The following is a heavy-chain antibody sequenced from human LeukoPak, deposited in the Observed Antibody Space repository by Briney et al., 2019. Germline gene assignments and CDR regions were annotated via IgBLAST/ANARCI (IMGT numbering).Heavy chain of an antibody. CDR2: IYSGGST. CDR1: GFTVSSNY. CDR3: ARDDWGSGYFDY. V-gene: IGHV3-66*02. J-gene: IGHJ4*02. Sequence: GGSLRLSCAASGFTVSSNYMSWVRQPPGKGLEWVSVIYSGGSTYYADSVKGRFTISRDNSKNTLYLQMNSLRAEDTAVYYCARDDWGSGYFDYWGQGTLVTVSS. D-gene: IGHD7-27*01.